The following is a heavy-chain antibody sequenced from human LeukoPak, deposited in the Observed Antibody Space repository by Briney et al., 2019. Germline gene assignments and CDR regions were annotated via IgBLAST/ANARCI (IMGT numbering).Heavy chain of an antibody. J-gene: IGHJ6*03. CDR3: ARGSNYDFWSGYRTPNYYYYYYMDV. D-gene: IGHD3-3*01. CDR1: GGTFSSYA. CDR2: IIPIFGTA. V-gene: IGHV1-69*06. Sequence: ASVKVSCKASGGTFSSYAISWVRQAPGQGPEWMGGIIPIFGTANYAQKFQGRVTITADKSTSTAYMELSSLRSEDTAVYYCARGSNYDFWSGYRTPNYYYYYYMDVWGKGTTVTVSS.